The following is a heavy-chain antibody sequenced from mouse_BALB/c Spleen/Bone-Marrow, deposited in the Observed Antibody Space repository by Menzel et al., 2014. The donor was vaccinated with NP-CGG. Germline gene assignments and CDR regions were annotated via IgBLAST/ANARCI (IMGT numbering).Heavy chain of an antibody. J-gene: IGHJ2*01. Sequence: EVQLQQSGAELVRSGASVRLSCTTSDFNIKDYYIHWVKQGPVQGLEWIGWIDPESGDTEHAPKFQGKATITADTSSNTAYLQLSSLTSEDTAVYYCASYVYGYYFDYWGQGTTLAVSS. V-gene: IGHV14-4*02. CDR3: ASYVYGYYFDY. CDR2: IDPESGDT. CDR1: DFNIKDYY. D-gene: IGHD2-2*01.